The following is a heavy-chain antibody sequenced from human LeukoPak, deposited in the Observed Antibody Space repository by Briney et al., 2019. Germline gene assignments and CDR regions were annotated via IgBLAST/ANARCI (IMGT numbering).Heavy chain of an antibody. D-gene: IGHD2-15*01. J-gene: IGHJ4*02. Sequence: PGGSLRLSCAASGFIFSNYGMNWVRQAPGKGLEWVAAISASGSATSYADSVRGRFTISRDNSKSTTYLQMNSLRAEDTAVFYCARHTGYCSGGSCYGDFWGQGTLVTVSS. CDR3: ARHTGYCSGGSCYGDF. CDR1: GFIFSNYG. V-gene: IGHV3-23*01. CDR2: ISASGSAT.